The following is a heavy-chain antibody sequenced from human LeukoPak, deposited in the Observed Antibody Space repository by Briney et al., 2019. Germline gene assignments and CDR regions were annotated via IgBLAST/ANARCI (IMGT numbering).Heavy chain of an antibody. Sequence: PGGSLRLSCAASGFSVINNYMSWVRQAPGKGLEWVSVIYSGGSTLYADSVVGRFTISRHNSKNTLFLQMGNLGTDDTAVYFCARAIAARGLNYYGLDVWGQGTTVTVSS. CDR3: ARAIAARGLNYYGLDV. D-gene: IGHD6-6*01. V-gene: IGHV3-53*04. J-gene: IGHJ6*02. CDR1: GFSVINNY. CDR2: IYSGGST.